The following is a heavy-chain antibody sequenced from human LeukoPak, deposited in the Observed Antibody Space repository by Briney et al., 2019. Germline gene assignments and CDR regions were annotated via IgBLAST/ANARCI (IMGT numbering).Heavy chain of an antibody. Sequence: SVKVSCKASGGTFSSYAISWVRQAPGQGLEWMGGIIAIFGTANYAQKFQGRVTITADESTSTAYMELSSLRSEDTAVYYCARDQLADSSGPPAEQSYYFDYWGQGTLVTVSS. J-gene: IGHJ4*02. CDR3: ARDQLADSSGPPAEQSYYFDY. CDR2: IIAIFGTA. D-gene: IGHD3-22*01. V-gene: IGHV1-69*13. CDR1: GGTFSSYA.